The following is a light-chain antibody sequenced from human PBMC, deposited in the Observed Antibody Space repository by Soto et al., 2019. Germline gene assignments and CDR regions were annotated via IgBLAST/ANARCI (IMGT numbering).Light chain of an antibody. CDR2: GAS. V-gene: IGKV3-20*01. CDR1: QTVANKY. J-gene: IGKJ5*01. CDR3: KQDSGSLSIA. Sequence: EIVLSQSPGEQCKWPDEGARLSCKASQTVANKYLAWYQQKPGQAPRLLIYGASTRATGIPDRFSGSGSGTDFTLTISRLEPEDFAVYYCKQDSGSLSIASAQGTRLEI.